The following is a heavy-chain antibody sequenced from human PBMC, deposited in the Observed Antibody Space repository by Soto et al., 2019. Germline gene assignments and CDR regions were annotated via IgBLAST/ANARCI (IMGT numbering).Heavy chain of an antibody. D-gene: IGHD2-8*01. Sequence: GGSLRLSCAAPGFTLDNGMTWVRQAPGKRLEWISTIDYSGANTHYADSVKGRFTISRDKSRNTVALQMSNLRAEDTALYYCVSWVSAHFDNWGQGTLVTVSS. J-gene: IGHJ4*02. CDR2: IDYSGANT. CDR3: VSWVSAHFDN. V-gene: IGHV3-23*01. CDR1: GFTLDNG.